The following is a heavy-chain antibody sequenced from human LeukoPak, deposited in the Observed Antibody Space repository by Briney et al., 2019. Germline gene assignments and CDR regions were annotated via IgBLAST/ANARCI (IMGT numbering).Heavy chain of an antibody. V-gene: IGHV3-7*01. CDR1: GFTFSSYW. D-gene: IGHD6-19*01. CDR3: ARDPGSVAGTSWFDP. CDR2: IKQDGSEK. Sequence: GGSLRLSCAASGFTFSSYWMSWVCQAPGKGLEWVANIKQDGSEKYYVDSVKGRFTISRDNAKNSLYLQMNSLRAEDTAVYYCARDPGSVAGTSWFDPWGQGTLVTVSS. J-gene: IGHJ5*02.